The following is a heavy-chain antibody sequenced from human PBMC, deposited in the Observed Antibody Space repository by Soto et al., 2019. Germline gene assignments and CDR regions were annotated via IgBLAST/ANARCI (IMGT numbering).Heavy chain of an antibody. V-gene: IGHV4-39*01. D-gene: IGHD2-2*01. CDR3: ARLGGYCSTTTCYGYYAMDV. CDR2: FSYSGST. CDR1: GGSLSSGPYS. J-gene: IGHJ6*02. Sequence: SETLSLTCTVSGGSLSSGPYSWGWIRQPPEKGLEWIGTFSYSGSTYYNPSLESRVTISVDTSKNQFSLKVSSVTAADTAMYYCARLGGYCSTTTCYGYYAMDVWGQRTTVTVSS.